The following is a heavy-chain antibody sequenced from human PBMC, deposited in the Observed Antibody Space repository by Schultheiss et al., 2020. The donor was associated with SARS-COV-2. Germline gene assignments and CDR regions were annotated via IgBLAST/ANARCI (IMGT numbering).Heavy chain of an antibody. J-gene: IGHJ3*02. Sequence: GGSLRLSCAASGFTFSSYAMSWIRQAPGKGLEWVSAIGTAGDPYYPGSVKGRFTISRENAKNSLYLQMNSLRAGDTAVYYCARARTGGRLGGAFDIWGQGTMVTVSS. CDR1: GFTFSSYA. CDR3: ARARTGGRLGGAFDI. D-gene: IGHD7-27*01. V-gene: IGHV3-13*05. CDR2: IGTAGDP.